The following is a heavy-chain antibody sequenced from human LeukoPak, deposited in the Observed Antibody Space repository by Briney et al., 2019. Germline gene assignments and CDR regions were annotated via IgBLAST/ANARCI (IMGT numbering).Heavy chain of an antibody. CDR2: INPNSGGT. CDR1: GYTFTGYY. V-gene: IGHV1-2*02. D-gene: IGHD1/OR15-1a*01. CDR3: ARVMNREGTNY. J-gene: IGHJ4*02. Sequence: ASVKVSCKASGYTFTGYYMHWVRQVPGQGLEWTGWINPNSGGTKYAQKFQGRVTMTRDTSISTAYMELNRLRSDDTAVYYCARVMNREGTNYWGQGTLVTVSS.